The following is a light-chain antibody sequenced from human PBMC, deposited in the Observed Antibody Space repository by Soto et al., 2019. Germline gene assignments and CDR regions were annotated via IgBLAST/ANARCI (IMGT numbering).Light chain of an antibody. CDR3: QQYGSSGT. CDR1: QSVSNTY. CDR2: DTS. V-gene: IGKV3-20*01. Sequence: IVLTQSPGTLSLSPGERATLSCRTSQSVSNTYVAWYQQKPGQAPRLLIYDTSSRVTGIPDRFSGSGSGTDFTLTISRLEPEDFAVYYCQQYGSSGTFGQGTKV. J-gene: IGKJ1*01.